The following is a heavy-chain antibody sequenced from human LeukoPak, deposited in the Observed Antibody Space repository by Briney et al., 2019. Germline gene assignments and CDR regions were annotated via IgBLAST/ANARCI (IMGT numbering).Heavy chain of an antibody. CDR3: ARAQVGMVRGVIIAANNWFDP. D-gene: IGHD3-10*01. CDR1: GGTISSRNHY. CDR2: IYYSGST. J-gene: IGHJ5*02. Sequence: SETLSLTCTVSGGTISSRNHYWGWIRQPPGKGLEWIGYIYYSGSTNYNPSLKSRVTISVDTSKNQFSLKLSSVTAADTAVYYCARAQVGMVRGVIIAANNWFDPWGQGTLVTVSS. V-gene: IGHV4-61*05.